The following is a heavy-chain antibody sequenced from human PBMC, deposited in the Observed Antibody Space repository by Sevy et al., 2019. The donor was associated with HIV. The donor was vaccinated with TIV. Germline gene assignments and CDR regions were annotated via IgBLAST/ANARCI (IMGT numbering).Heavy chain of an antibody. D-gene: IGHD3-10*01. V-gene: IGHV1-24*01. CDR3: ATDRDYYGSGRIFDY. J-gene: IGHJ4*02. CDR1: GYTLTDFS. Sequence: ASEKVSCKISGYTLTDFSMHWVRQAPGKGLEWMGRFDPEDGERIYAQKFEGRVTMTEDTSTDTAYMELSSLRSEDTAVYYCATDRDYYGSGRIFDYWGQGTLVTVSS. CDR2: FDPEDGER.